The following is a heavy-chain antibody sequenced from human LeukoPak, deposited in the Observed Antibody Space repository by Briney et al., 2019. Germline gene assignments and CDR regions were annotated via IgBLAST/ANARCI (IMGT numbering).Heavy chain of an antibody. CDR3: ARDGVPGGRDV. CDR2: VNREGSDK. V-gene: IGHV3-7*01. Sequence: GGSLRLSCAASGFAFSSHWMNWVRQAPGKGLEWVANVNREGSDKNYVDSVKGRFTISRDNAKNSLYLQMDSLRVEDTAVYYCARDGVPGGRDVWGQGTTVTVS. D-gene: IGHD3-16*01. CDR1: GFAFSSHW. J-gene: IGHJ6*02.